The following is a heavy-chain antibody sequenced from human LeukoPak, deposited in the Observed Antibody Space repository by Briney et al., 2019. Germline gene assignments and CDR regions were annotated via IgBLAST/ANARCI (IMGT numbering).Heavy chain of an antibody. CDR3: ASTTISPVGGMDV. Sequence: SGGSLRLSCAASGFTFSSYWMSWVRQAPGKGLEWVANIKQDGSEKYYVDSVKGRFTISRDSAKNSLYLQVNSLRAEDTAVYYCASTTISPVGGMDVWGQGTTVTVSS. D-gene: IGHD2/OR15-2a*01. CDR1: GFTFSSYW. CDR2: IKQDGSEK. J-gene: IGHJ6*02. V-gene: IGHV3-7*05.